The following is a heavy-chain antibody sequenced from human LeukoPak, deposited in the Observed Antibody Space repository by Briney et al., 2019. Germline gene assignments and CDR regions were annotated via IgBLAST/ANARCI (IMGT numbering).Heavy chain of an antibody. D-gene: IGHD5-24*01. CDR2: IYDSGDT. Sequence: PSETLSLTCTVSDGSISSYYWSWIRQPPGKGLEWIGYIYDSGDTNFNPSLKSRVTISIDTSKNQFSLKLTSVTAADTAVYYCARGGGAAGYNYEFDYWGQGTLVTVSS. CDR1: DGSISSYY. J-gene: IGHJ4*02. V-gene: IGHV4-59*01. CDR3: ARGGGAAGYNYEFDY.